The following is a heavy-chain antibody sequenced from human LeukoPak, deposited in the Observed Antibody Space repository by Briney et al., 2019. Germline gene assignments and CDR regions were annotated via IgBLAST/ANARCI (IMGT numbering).Heavy chain of an antibody. CDR3: ATDTGGLKYSVTTRRGYGMDV. J-gene: IGHJ6*02. CDR2: FDPEDGET. CDR1: GYTFTGYY. Sequence: ASVKVSCKASGYTFTGYYMHWVRQAPGKGLEWMGGFDPEDGETIYAQKFQGRVTMTEDTSTDTAYMELSSLRSEDTAVYYCATDTGGLKYSVTTRRGYGMDVWGQGTTVTVSS. D-gene: IGHD4-17*01. V-gene: IGHV1-24*01.